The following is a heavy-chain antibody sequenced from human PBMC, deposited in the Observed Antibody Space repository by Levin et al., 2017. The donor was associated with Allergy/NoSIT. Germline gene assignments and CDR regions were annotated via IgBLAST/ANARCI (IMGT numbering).Heavy chain of an antibody. CDR1: GGSFSGYY. Sequence: PSETLSLTCAVYGGSFSGYYWSWIRQPPGKGLEWIGEINHSGSTNYNPSLKSRVTISVDTSKNQFSLKLSSVTAADTAVYYCARVGDHGYGSSTSCYPYFDYWGQGTLVTVSS. D-gene: IGHD2-2*01. J-gene: IGHJ4*02. V-gene: IGHV4-34*01. CDR2: INHSGST. CDR3: ARVGDHGYGSSTSCYPYFDY.